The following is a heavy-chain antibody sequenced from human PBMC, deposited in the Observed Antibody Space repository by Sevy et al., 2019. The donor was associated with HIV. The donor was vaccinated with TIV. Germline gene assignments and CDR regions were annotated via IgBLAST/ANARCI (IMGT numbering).Heavy chain of an antibody. J-gene: IGHJ1*01. CDR3: ARDGGGATDAEYFQH. CDR2: IKQDGSEK. V-gene: IGHV3-7*03. Sequence: GGSLRLSCAASGFTFSSYWMSWVRQAPGKGLEWVANIKQDGSEKYYVDSVKGRFTISRDNAKNSLYLQMNSLRAEDTAVYYCARDGGGATDAEYFQHWGQGTLVTVSS. D-gene: IGHD1-26*01. CDR1: GFTFSSYW.